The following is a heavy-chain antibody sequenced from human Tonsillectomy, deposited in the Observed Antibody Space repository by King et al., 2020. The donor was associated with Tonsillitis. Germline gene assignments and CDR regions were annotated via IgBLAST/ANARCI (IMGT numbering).Heavy chain of an antibody. CDR1: GFTFSNYA. CDR3: ARGGKNDYKEY. V-gene: IGHV3-30-3*01. Sequence: QLVQSGGGVVQPGRSLRLSCAASGFTFSNYAVDWVRQAPGKGLEWVAVISYDGSIKYYADSVQGRFTISRDNPKNTLYLQMNRLRDEDTAVYYCARGGKNDYKEYWGQGTLVTVSS. D-gene: IGHD3-10*01. J-gene: IGHJ4*02. CDR2: ISYDGSIK.